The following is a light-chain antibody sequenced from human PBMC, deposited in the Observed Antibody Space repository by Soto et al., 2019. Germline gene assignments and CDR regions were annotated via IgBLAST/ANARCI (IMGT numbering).Light chain of an antibody. CDR2: GAS. CDR1: QSVSSNF. V-gene: IGKV3-20*01. J-gene: IGKJ1*01. Sequence: EIVLTQSPGTLSLSPGERVTLSCRASQSVSSNFLAWYQQKPGQAPRLLIYGASNRAAGIPDRFSCSGSGTDFTLTISRLEPEDFAVYYCHQYSSSRRTFGQGTKVDIK. CDR3: HQYSSSRRT.